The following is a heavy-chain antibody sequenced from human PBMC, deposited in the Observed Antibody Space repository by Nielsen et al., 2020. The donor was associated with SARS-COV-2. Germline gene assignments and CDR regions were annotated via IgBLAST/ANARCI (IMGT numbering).Heavy chain of an antibody. CDR3: AREASYRYCSSTSCVGNWFDP. CDR1: GFTFSSYG. CDR2: IWYDGSNK. D-gene: IGHD2-2*01. V-gene: IGHV3-33*01. J-gene: IGHJ5*02. Sequence: GESLKISCAASGFTFSSYGMHWVRQAPGKGLEWVAVIWYDGSNKYYADSVKGRFTISRDNSKNTLYLQMNSLRAEDTAVYYCAREASYRYCSSTSCVGNWFDPWGQGTLVTVSS.